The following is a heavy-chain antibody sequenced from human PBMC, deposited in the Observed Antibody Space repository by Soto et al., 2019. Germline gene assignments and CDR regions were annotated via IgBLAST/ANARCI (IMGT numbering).Heavy chain of an antibody. D-gene: IGHD2-2*01. V-gene: IGHV4-31*03. Sequence: QVQLQESGPGLVKPSQTLSLTCTVSGGSISSGGYYWSWIRQHPGKGLEWIGYIYYSGSTYYNPSLKSRVTISVDTSKNQFSLKLSSVTAADTAVYYCERKNLVVPAANNWFDPWGQGTLVTVSS. CDR2: IYYSGST. CDR3: ERKNLVVPAANNWFDP. J-gene: IGHJ5*02. CDR1: GGSISSGGYY.